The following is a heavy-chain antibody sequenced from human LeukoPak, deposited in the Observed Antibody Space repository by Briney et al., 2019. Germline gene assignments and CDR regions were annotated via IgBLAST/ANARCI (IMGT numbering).Heavy chain of an antibody. D-gene: IGHD3-9*01. V-gene: IGHV4-59*08. Sequence: SETLSLTCTVSGGSISSYYWSWIRQPPGKGLEWIGSIYHSGSTYYNPSLKSRVTISVDTSKNQFSLKLSSVTAADTAVYYCASSSKLRYFDWTTEIDYWGQGTLVTVSS. CDR2: IYHSGST. CDR3: ASSSKLRYFDWTTEIDY. CDR1: GGSISSYY. J-gene: IGHJ4*02.